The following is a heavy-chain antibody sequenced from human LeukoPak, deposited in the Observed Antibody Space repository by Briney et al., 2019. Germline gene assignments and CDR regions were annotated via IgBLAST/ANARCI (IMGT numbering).Heavy chain of an antibody. CDR1: GGSISSSSYY. D-gene: IGHD3-10*01. Sequence: PSETLSLTCTVSGGSISSSSYYWGWIRQPPGKGLEWIGSIYYSGSTYYNPSLKSRVTISVDTSKNQFSLKLSSVTAADTAVYYCARLRGLWFGEPYYFDYWGQGTLVTVSS. V-gene: IGHV4-39*01. CDR2: IYYSGST. CDR3: ARLRGLWFGEPYYFDY. J-gene: IGHJ4*02.